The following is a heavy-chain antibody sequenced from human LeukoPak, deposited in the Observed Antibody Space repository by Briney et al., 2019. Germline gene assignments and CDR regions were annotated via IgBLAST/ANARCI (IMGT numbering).Heavy chain of an antibody. CDR3: ARVGATRSDYFDY. V-gene: IGHV1-2*02. Sequence: GASVKVSCKASGYTFTGYYMHWVRQAPGRGLEWMGWINLNSGGTNYAQKFQGRATMTRDTSISTAYMELSRLRSDDTAVYYCARVGATRSDYFDYWGQGTLVTVSS. CDR1: GYTFTGYY. J-gene: IGHJ4*02. D-gene: IGHD1-26*01. CDR2: INLNSGGT.